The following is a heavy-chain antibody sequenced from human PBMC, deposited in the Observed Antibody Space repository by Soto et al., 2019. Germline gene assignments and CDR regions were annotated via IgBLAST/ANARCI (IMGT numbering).Heavy chain of an antibody. J-gene: IGHJ6*03. CDR2: ISSSSSYI. CDR1: GFTFSSYS. V-gene: IGHV3-21*01. CDR3: ARDHHYGSGKKHYYYYYMDV. D-gene: IGHD3-10*01. Sequence: EVQLVESGGGLVKPGGSLRLSCAASGFTFSSYSMNWVRQAPGKGLEWVSSISSSSSYIYYADSVKGRFTISRDNAKNSLYLKMNSLRAEDTAVYYCARDHHYGSGKKHYYYYYMDVWCKGTTVTVSS.